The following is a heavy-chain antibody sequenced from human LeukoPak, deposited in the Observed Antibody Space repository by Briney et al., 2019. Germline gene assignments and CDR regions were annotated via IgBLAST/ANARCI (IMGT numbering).Heavy chain of an antibody. Sequence: ASVKVSCKASGGTFSSHAISWVRQAPGQGLEWMGGIIPIFGTANYAQKFQGRVTITADESTSTAYMELSSLRSEDTAVYYCARWGPERLLDAFDIWGQGTMVTVSS. CDR1: GGTFSSHA. D-gene: IGHD7-27*01. J-gene: IGHJ3*02. CDR2: IIPIFGTA. CDR3: ARWGPERLLDAFDI. V-gene: IGHV1-69*13.